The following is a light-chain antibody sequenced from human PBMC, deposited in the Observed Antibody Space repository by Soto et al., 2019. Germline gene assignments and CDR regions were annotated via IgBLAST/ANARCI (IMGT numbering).Light chain of an antibody. CDR2: GNS. CDR3: QSYDSSLIGSEV. CDR1: SSNIGAGYD. V-gene: IGLV1-40*01. Sequence: QAVVTQPPSVSGAPGQRVTISCTGRSSNIGAGYDVHWYQQLPGTAPKLLIYGNSNRPSGVPDRFSGSKSGTSASLAITGLQADDEADYYCQSYDSSLIGSEVLGGGTKRTVL. J-gene: IGLJ2*01.